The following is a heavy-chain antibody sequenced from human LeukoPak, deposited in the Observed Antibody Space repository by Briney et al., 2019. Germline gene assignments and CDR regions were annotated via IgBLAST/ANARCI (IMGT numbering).Heavy chain of an antibody. Sequence: SETLSLTCTVSGGSISSYYWSWIRQPPGKGLEWIGYIYYSGSTNYNPSLKSQVTISVDTSKNQFSLKLSSVTAADTAVYYCARGPPRTLGSRYYYYMDVWGKGTTVTVSS. V-gene: IGHV4-59*12. CDR2: IYYSGST. D-gene: IGHD3-10*01. J-gene: IGHJ6*03. CDR1: GGSISSYY. CDR3: ARGPPRTLGSRYYYYMDV.